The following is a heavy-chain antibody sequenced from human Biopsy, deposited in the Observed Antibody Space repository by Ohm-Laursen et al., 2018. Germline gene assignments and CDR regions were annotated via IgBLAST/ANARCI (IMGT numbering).Heavy chain of an antibody. CDR2: FYSSGTT. Sequence: GTLSLTCTVSDTSASSGRYYWTWIRQPPRKPLEWIGYFYSSGTTRYNPSLESRLSISMDTSKNEVSLRLTSMTAADTAVYFCARAPADQYAARNYYSSHAFDMWGQGTKVTVSS. CDR3: ARAPADQYAARNYYSSHAFDM. V-gene: IGHV4-61*01. CDR1: DTSASSGRYY. J-gene: IGHJ3*02. D-gene: IGHD3-10*01.